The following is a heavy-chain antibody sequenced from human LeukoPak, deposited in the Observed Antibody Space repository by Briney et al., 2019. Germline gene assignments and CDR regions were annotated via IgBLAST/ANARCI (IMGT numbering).Heavy chain of an antibody. CDR1: GGTFSSYA. J-gene: IGHJ4*02. D-gene: IGHD3-22*01. V-gene: IGHV1-69*13. CDR3: ARGVSGYYYVGFDY. CDR2: IIPIFGTA. Sequence: ASVKVSCKASGGTFSSYAISWVRQAPGQGLEWMGGIIPIFGTANYAQKFQGRVTITADESTSTAYMELSSLRSKDTAVYYCARGVSGYYYVGFDYWGQGTLVTVSS.